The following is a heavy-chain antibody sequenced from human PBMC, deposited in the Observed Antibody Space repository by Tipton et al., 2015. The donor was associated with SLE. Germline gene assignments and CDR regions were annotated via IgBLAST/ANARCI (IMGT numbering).Heavy chain of an antibody. V-gene: IGHV5-51*03. Sequence: QSGPEVKKPGESLKISCKGSGCSFTNYWIGWVRQMPGKGLEWMGIIYPGDSDTRYSPSFQGQVTLSADKSISTAYLQWSRLKASDTAMYYCASRSAPGAFDIWGQGTMVIVSS. CDR2: IYPGDSDT. J-gene: IGHJ3*02. CDR1: GCSFTNYW. D-gene: IGHD6-6*01. CDR3: ASRSAPGAFDI.